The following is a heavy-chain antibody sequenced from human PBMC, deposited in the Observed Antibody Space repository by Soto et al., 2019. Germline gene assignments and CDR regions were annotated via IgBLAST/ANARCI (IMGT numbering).Heavy chain of an antibody. D-gene: IGHD2-2*01. CDR3: ARAVGVVVPAATNWFDP. V-gene: IGHV3-33*01. CDR2: IWYDGSNK. CDR1: GFTFSSYG. Sequence: QVQLVESGGGVVQPGRSLRLSCAASGFTFSSYGMHWVRQAPGKGLEWVAVIWYDGSNKYYADSVKGRFTISRDNSKNTLYLQMNSLRAEDTAVYYCARAVGVVVPAATNWFDPLGQGTLVTVSS. J-gene: IGHJ5*02.